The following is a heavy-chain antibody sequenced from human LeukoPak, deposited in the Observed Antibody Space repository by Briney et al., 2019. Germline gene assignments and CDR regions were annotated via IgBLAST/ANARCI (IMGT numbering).Heavy chain of an antibody. CDR3: ARGWGMFDY. D-gene: IGHD7-27*01. CDR2: IYSGGNT. Sequence: GGSLRLSCAASGVSVSNDYISWVRQAPGKGLEWVSAIYSGGNTYYADSVKGRFTISSDNSKNTVYLQMNTVRAEDTAVYYCARGWGMFDYWGQGTLVTVSS. CDR1: GVSVSNDY. J-gene: IGHJ4*02. V-gene: IGHV3-53*01.